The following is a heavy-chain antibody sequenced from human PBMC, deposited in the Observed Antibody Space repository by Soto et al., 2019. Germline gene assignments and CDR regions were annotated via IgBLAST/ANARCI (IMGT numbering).Heavy chain of an antibody. CDR2: ILHSGST. V-gene: IGHV4-4*02. D-gene: IGHD4-17*01. J-gene: IGHJ4*02. CDR1: VASINTPNW. CDR3: ARSDYGDSTSQFFHY. Sequence: SETLSLTCTISVASINTPNWWNWIRQSPEKGLEWIGQILHSGSTNYNPSLQTRVTMSVDKSKNQFSLYLTSVTAADTAFYFCARSDYGDSTSQFFHYWGQGTLVTGSS.